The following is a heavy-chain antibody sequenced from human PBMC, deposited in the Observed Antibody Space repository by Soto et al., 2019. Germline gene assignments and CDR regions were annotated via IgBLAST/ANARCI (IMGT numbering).Heavy chain of an antibody. Sequence: SETLSLTCTVSGGSISSGGYYWSWIRQHPGKGLEWIGYIYYSGSTYYNPSLKSRVTISVDTSKNQFSLKLSSVTAADTAVYYCARGSPHPREPGYYYYYMDVWGKGTTVTVSS. CDR1: GGSISSGGYY. CDR3: ARGSPHPREPGYYYYYMDV. V-gene: IGHV4-31*03. J-gene: IGHJ6*03. CDR2: IYYSGST.